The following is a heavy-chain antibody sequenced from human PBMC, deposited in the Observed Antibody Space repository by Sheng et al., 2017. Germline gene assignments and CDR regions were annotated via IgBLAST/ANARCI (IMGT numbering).Heavy chain of an antibody. Sequence: EVQLVESGGGLVKPGGSLRLSCAASGFTFSNAWMSWVRQAPGKGLEWVGRIKSKTDGGTTDYAAPVKGRFTISRDDSKNTLYLQMNSLKTEDTVVYYCTTDPGYSSSWWGYYFDYWGQGTLVTVSS. CDR1: GFTFSNAW. CDR2: IKSKTDGGTT. J-gene: IGHJ4*02. V-gene: IGHV3-15*01. CDR3: TTDPGYSSSWWGYYFDY. D-gene: IGHD6-13*01.